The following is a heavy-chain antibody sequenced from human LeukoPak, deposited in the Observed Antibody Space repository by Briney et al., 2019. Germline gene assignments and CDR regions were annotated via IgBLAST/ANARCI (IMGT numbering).Heavy chain of an antibody. D-gene: IGHD5-24*01. J-gene: IGHJ4*02. CDR1: GYTFTGYY. CDR3: ARDPSGDGYNFDY. CDR2: INPNSGGT. Sequence: ASVKVSCKASGYTFTGYYMHWVRQAPGQGLEWMGWINPNSGGTNYAQKFQGRVTMTRDTSISTAYMELSRLRSDDTAVYYCARDPSGDGYNFDYWGQGTLVTVSS. V-gene: IGHV1-2*02.